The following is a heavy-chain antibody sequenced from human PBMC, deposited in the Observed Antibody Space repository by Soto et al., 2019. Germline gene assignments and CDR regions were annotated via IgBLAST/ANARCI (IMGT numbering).Heavy chain of an antibody. Sequence: SETLSLTCAAYGGSFSGYYWSWIGQPPGKGLEWIGEINHSGSTNYNPSLKSRVTISVDTSKNQFSLKLSSVTAADTAVYYCARGLTMVRGVIGDAFDIWGQGTMVTVSS. CDR2: INHSGST. CDR1: GGSFSGYY. J-gene: IGHJ3*02. D-gene: IGHD3-10*01. V-gene: IGHV4-34*01. CDR3: ARGLTMVRGVIGDAFDI.